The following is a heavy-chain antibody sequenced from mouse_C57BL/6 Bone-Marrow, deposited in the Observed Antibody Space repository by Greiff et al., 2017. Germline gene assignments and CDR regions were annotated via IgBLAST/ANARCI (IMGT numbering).Heavy chain of an antibody. CDR1: GYTFTNYW. CDR2: IYPGGGYT. D-gene: IGHD1-1*01. Sequence: QVQLQQSGAELVRPGTSVKMSCKASGYTFTNYWIGWAKQRPGHGLEWIGDIYPGGGYTNYNEKFKGKATLTADKSSRTAYMQFSSLTSEDSAIYYCAREGYYYGSSYVDWDEYYFDYWGQGTTLTVSS. CDR3: AREGYYYGSSYVDWDEYYFDY. J-gene: IGHJ2*01. V-gene: IGHV1-63*01.